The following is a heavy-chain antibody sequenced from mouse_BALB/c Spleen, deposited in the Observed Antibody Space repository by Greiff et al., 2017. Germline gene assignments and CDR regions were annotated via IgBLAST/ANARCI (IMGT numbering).Heavy chain of an antibody. J-gene: IGHJ4*01. CDR3: ARVYGSSLSY. D-gene: IGHD1-1*01. V-gene: IGHV14-3*02. CDR2: IDPANGNT. CDR1: GFNIKDTY. Sequence: EVMLVESGAELVKPGASVKLSCTASGFNIKDTYMHWVKQRPEQGLEWIGRIDPANGNTKYDPKFQGKATITADTSSNTAYLQLSSLTSEDTAVYYCARVYGSSLSYWGQGTSVTVSS.